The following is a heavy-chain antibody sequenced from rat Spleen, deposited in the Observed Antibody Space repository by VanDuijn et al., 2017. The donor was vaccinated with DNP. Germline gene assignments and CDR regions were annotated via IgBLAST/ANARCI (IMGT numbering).Heavy chain of an antibody. CDR1: GYTFPDYW. V-gene: IGHV1-36*01. CDR2: IYPNRGVT. J-gene: IGHJ2*01. CDR3: TRSTWFNSGYGTYFDY. D-gene: IGHD4-3*01. Sequence: QVQLLQSGAALVRPGASVKMSCKASGYTFPDYWVNWVKQSHGKSLEWIGEIYPNRGVTNFNEKFKGKATLTVDKSSSTAYMVLSGLTSEDSAIYYCTRSTWFNSGYGTYFDYWGQGVMVTVSS.